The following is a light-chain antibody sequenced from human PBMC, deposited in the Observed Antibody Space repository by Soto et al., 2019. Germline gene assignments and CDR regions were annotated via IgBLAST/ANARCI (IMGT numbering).Light chain of an antibody. V-gene: IGKV3-20*01. CDR1: QSVSSSY. Sequence: IVLTQSPGTLSLSPGERATLSCRASQSVSSSYLAWYQQKPGQAPRLLIYGASSRATGIPDRFSGSGSGTDFTLTISILQTEDFAVYYCQQTRAFPRTFGQGTKVDIK. CDR3: QQTRAFPRT. J-gene: IGKJ2*01. CDR2: GAS.